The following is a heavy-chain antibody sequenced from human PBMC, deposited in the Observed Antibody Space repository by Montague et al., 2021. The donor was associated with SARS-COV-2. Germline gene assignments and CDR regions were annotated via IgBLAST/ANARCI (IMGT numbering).Heavy chain of an antibody. J-gene: IGHJ3*01. CDR2: ICYGGGT. V-gene: IGHV4-39*01. CDR3: ARRRDRSTVVPPAVFDL. D-gene: IGHD4-23*01. Sequence: SETLSLTCSVSSDSISSRSYCWAWIRQSPGKGLEWIGNICYGGGTYYNPSLRSRVVMSAETSKSQFSLKLYSVTAADTSIYYCARRRDRSTVVPPAVFDLWGQGTMVIVSS. CDR1: SDSISSRSYC.